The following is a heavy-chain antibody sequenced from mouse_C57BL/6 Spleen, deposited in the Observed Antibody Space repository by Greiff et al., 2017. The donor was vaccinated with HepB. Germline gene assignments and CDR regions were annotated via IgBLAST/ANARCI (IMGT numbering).Heavy chain of an antibody. J-gene: IGHJ1*03. V-gene: IGHV1-53*01. Sequence: QVQLQQPGTELVKPGASVKLSCKASGYTFTSYWMHWVKQRPGQGLEWIGNINPSNGGTNYNEKFKSKATLTVDKSSSTAYMQLSSLTSEDSAVYYCASLTTVVANPSWYFDVWGTGTTVTVSS. CDR3: ASLTTVVANPSWYFDV. CDR2: INPSNGGT. D-gene: IGHD1-1*01. CDR1: GYTFTSYW.